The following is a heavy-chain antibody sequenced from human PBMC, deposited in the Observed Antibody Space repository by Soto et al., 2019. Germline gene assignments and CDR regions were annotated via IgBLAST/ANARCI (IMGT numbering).Heavy chain of an antibody. CDR1: GFTFSSYG. CDR3: ARDRGYSYGWVFDY. CDR2: IWYDGSTK. Sequence: QVQLVESGGGVVQPGRSLRLSCAASGFTFSSYGMHWVRQAPGKGLEWVAVIWYDGSTKYYADSVKGRFTISRDNSKNTLYLQMNSLRAEDTAVYYCARDRGYSYGWVFDYWGQGTLVTVSS. V-gene: IGHV3-33*01. J-gene: IGHJ4*02. D-gene: IGHD5-18*01.